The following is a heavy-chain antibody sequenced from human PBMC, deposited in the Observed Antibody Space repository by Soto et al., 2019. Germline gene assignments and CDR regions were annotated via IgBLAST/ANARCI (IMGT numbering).Heavy chain of an antibody. J-gene: IGHJ4*02. Sequence: GGSLRLSCAASGFTFSTYGMHWVRQAPGKGLEWVALIWSDGTNKYYGDSVKGRFTISRDNSKKTLYLQMNSLRAEDTAVDYCVRVFDNYYFGLWGQGNMSTVSS. CDR1: GFTFSTYG. D-gene: IGHD3-9*01. CDR3: VRVFDNYYFGL. V-gene: IGHV3-33*01. CDR2: IWSDGTNK.